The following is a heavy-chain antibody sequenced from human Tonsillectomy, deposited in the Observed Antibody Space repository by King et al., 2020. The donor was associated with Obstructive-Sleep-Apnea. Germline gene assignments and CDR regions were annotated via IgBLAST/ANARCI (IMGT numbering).Heavy chain of an antibody. D-gene: IGHD3-16*02. V-gene: IGHV3-9*01. J-gene: IGHJ4*02. CDR1: GFIFADYP. CDR3: AKSLGCGELSPNFDS. CDR2: ISWNGGKT. Sequence: VQLVESGGGLVQPGRSLRLSCAASGFIFADYPMHWVRHVPGKGLEWVSGISWNGGKTAYADSVKGRFTISRDNAKNSLYLQMNSLRPEDTAFYYCAKSLGCGELSPNFDSWGQGNLVTVSS.